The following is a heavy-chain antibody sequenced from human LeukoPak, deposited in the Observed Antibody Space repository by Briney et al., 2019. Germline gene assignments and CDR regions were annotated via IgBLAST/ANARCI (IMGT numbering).Heavy chain of an antibody. CDR3: ASPRKYDFWSGQRITNAFDI. CDR1: GFTFSSYS. CDR2: ISSSSSYI. D-gene: IGHD3-3*01. Sequence: GGSLRLSCAASGFTFSSYSMNWVRQAPGKGLEWVSSISSSSSYIYYADSVKGRFTISRDNAKNSLYLQMNSLRAEDTAVYYCASPRKYDFWSGQRITNAFDIWGQGTMVTVSS. J-gene: IGHJ3*02. V-gene: IGHV3-21*01.